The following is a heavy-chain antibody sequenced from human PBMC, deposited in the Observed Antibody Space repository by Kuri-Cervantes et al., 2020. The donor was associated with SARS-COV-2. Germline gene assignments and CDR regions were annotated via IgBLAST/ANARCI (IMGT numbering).Heavy chain of an antibody. CDR3: ARGFNSAVAGTYWFDP. J-gene: IGHJ5*02. D-gene: IGHD6-19*01. CDR1: GYTFTSYD. V-gene: IGHV1-2*02. CDR2: INPNSGGT. Sequence: ASVKVSCKASGYTFTSYDINWVRQAPGQGLEWMGWINPNSGGTNYAQKFQGRVTMTRDTSISTAYMELSRLRSDDTAVYYCARGFNSAVAGTYWFDPWGQGTLVTVSS.